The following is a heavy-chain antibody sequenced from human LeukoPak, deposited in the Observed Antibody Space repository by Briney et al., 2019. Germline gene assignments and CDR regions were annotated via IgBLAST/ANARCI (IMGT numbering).Heavy chain of an antibody. Sequence: SQTLSLTCVVYGGSFTGYYWAWIRQPPAKGVEWIADTIHSASTNYTSSVKSRVTISVDTSKTQFSLTLSSVTAADTAVYYCARGEGRDLDYWGQGNLVTVSS. CDR1: GGSFTGYY. V-gene: IGHV4-34*12. J-gene: IGHJ4*02. CDR3: ARGEGRDLDY. CDR2: TIHSAST. D-gene: IGHD3-16*01.